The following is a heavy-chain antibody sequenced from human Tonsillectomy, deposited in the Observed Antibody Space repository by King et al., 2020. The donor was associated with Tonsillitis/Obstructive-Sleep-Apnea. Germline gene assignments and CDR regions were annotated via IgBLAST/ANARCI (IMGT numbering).Heavy chain of an antibody. CDR1: GYSFTTYW. CDR3: ARLVGVHPDSFDL. J-gene: IGHJ3*01. V-gene: IGHV5-51*01. D-gene: IGHD2-8*01. Sequence: VQLVESGAEVKKPGESLKISCKGSGYSFTTYWIGWVRQMPGKGLEWMGIIYPGDSDTRYSPSFQGQVTISVDKSMSTACLQWSSLKASDTARYYCARLVGVHPDSFDLGGQRTMVTVSS. CDR2: IYPGDSDT.